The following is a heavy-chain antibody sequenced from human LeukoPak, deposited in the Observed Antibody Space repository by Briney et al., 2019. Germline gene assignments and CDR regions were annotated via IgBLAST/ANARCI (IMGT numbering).Heavy chain of an antibody. V-gene: IGHV3-48*02. CDR3: ARRVAAAGTRGYFDY. CDR1: GFTFSSYS. D-gene: IGHD6-13*01. CDR2: ISGSSSTI. J-gene: IGHJ4*02. Sequence: GGSLRLSCAASGFTFSSYSMNWVRQAPGEGLEWVSYISGSSSTIYYADSVKGRFTISRDNAKNSLYLQMNSLRDEDTAVYYCARRVAAAGTRGYFDYWGQGTLVTVSS.